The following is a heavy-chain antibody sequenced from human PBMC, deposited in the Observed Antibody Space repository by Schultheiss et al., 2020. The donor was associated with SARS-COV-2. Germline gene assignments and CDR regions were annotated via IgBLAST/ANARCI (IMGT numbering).Heavy chain of an antibody. V-gene: IGHV4-38-2*02. CDR2: INHSGST. CDR3: AREGRYDFWSGYYIDY. J-gene: IGHJ4*02. Sequence: SQTLSLTCAVSGYSISSGYYWGWIRQPPGKGLEWIGEINHSGSTNYNPSLKSRVTISVDTSKNQFSLKLSSVTAADTAVYYCAREGRYDFWSGYYIDYWGQGTLVTVSS. CDR1: GYSISSGYY. D-gene: IGHD3-3*01.